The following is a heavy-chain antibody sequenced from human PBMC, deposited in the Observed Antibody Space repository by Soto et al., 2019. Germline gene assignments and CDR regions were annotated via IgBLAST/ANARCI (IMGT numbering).Heavy chain of an antibody. Sequence: SETLSLTCAVYGGSFSGYYWSWIRQPPGKGPEWIGEINHSGSTNYNPSLKSRVTISVDTSKNQFSLKLSSVTAADTAVYYCTRRRFGVRGVTTMDVWGPGTTVTVSS. V-gene: IGHV4-34*01. CDR3: TRRRFGVRGVTTMDV. J-gene: IGHJ6*02. CDR1: GGSFSGYY. CDR2: INHSGST. D-gene: IGHD3-10*01.